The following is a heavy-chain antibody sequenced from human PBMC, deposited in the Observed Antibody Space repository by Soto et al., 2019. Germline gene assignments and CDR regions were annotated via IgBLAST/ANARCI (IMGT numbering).Heavy chain of an antibody. V-gene: IGHV1-69*06. CDR2: ILPLSGTP. D-gene: IGHD1-1*01. CDR3: AREGKDGNSDAFDI. J-gene: IGHJ3*02. CDR1: EGTFSRFP. Sequence: QVQLAQSGAEVKKPGSSVKVSCKASEGTFSRFPISWVRQAPGQGLEWMGGILPLSGTPNYGQKFQARVTISADKSTITVYMELSSLRSGDTAVYYCAREGKDGNSDAFDIWGQGTMVTVAS.